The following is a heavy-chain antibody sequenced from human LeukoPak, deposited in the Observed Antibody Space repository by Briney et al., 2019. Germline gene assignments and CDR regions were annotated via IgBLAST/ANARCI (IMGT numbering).Heavy chain of an antibody. J-gene: IGHJ5*02. CDR1: GYTFTSYG. V-gene: IGHV1-18*04. D-gene: IGHD3-10*01. Sequence: ASVKVSCKASGYTFTSYGISWVRQAPGQGLEWMGWISAYKGNTNYAQKLQGRVTMTTDTSTSTAYMELRSLRSDDTAVYYCARDYPFNYYYGSGSYYSNWFDPWGQGTLVTVSS. CDR3: ARDYPFNYYYGSGSYYSNWFDP. CDR2: ISAYKGNT.